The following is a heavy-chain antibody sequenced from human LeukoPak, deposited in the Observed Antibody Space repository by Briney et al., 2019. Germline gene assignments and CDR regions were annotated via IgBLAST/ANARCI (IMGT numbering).Heavy chain of an antibody. V-gene: IGHV3-21*01. D-gene: IGHD2-15*01. CDR3: ARDQVVVAATKYYYYYYYMDV. Sequence: GGSLRLSCAASGFTFSSYSMNWVRQAPGKGLEWVSSISSSSSYIYYADSVKGRFTISRDNAKNSLYLQMNSLRAEDTAVYYCARDQVVVAATKYYYYYYYMDVWGKGTTVSVSS. CDR2: ISSSSSYI. J-gene: IGHJ6*03. CDR1: GFTFSSYS.